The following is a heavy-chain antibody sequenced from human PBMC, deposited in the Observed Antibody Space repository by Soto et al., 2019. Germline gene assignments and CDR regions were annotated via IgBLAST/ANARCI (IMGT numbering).Heavy chain of an antibody. Sequence: GESLKISCKGSGYTFISYWIGWVRQTPGKGLEWMGIIYPGDSDTRYSPSFQGQVTISADKSITTAYLQWSSLEASDTAMCYCARRSHTSHFIDYWGQGTLVTVSS. V-gene: IGHV5-51*01. CDR2: IYPGDSDT. CDR3: ARRSHTSHFIDY. CDR1: GYTFISYW. J-gene: IGHJ4*02. D-gene: IGHD1-26*01.